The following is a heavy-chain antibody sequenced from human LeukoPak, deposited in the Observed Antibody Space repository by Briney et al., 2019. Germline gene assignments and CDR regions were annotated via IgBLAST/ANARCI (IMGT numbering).Heavy chain of an antibody. CDR3: ARTYCSSTSCYGQNWFDR. J-gene: IGHJ5*02. Sequence: SGPTLVNPTQTLTLTCTFSCFSLSTSGMSVSWIRQPPGKALEWLALIDWDDDKYYRISLKTRLTISKDTSKNQVVLTMTNMDPVDTATYYCARTYCSSTSCYGQNWFDRWGQGTLVTVSS. CDR1: CFSLSTSGMS. D-gene: IGHD2-2*01. V-gene: IGHV2-70*01. CDR2: IDWDDDK.